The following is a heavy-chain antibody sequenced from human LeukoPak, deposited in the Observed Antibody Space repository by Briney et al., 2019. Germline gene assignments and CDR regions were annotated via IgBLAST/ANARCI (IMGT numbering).Heavy chain of an antibody. CDR2: IYSGGST. D-gene: IGHD6-13*01. CDR3: ARRGGGGSSWAYFDY. Sequence: GGSLRLSCAASGFTVSSNYMSWVRQAPGKGLDWVSLIYSGGSTYYADSVKGRFTISRDNSKNTLYLQMNSLRAEDTAVYYCARRGGGGSSWAYFDYWGQGTLVTVSS. V-gene: IGHV3-66*04. J-gene: IGHJ4*02. CDR1: GFTVSSNY.